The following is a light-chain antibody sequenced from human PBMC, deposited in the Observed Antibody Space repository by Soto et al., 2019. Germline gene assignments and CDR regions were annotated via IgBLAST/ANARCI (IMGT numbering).Light chain of an antibody. CDR3: QQYGSSTWT. J-gene: IGKJ1*01. CDR1: QSVSSSY. Sequence: EIVLTQSPGTLSLSPGERATLSCRASQSVSSSYLAWYQQKPGQAPRLLIYGASSRETGIPDRFSGSGAGTECTRTISRLEPEDVAVDYCQQYGSSTWTFGQGTKVDIK. V-gene: IGKV3-20*01. CDR2: GAS.